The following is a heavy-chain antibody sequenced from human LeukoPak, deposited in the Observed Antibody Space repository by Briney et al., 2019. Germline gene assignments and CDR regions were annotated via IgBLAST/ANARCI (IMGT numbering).Heavy chain of an antibody. CDR1: GGSISSGDYY. V-gene: IGHV4-30-4*08. CDR3: ARFILHQLPNAKGAFDI. CDR2: TYYSGST. D-gene: IGHD2-2*01. Sequence: SQTLSLTCTVSGGSISSGDYYWSWIRQPPGKGPEWIGYTYYSGSTYYNPSLKSRVTISVDTSKNQFSLKLSSVTAADTAVYYCARFILHQLPNAKGAFDIWGQGTMVTVSS. J-gene: IGHJ3*02.